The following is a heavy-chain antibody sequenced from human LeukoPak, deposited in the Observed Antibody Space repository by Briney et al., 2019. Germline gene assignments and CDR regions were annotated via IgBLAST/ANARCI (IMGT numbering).Heavy chain of an antibody. CDR3: AHWTRHDGYCTGGSCYGLDY. CDR2: IYWDDDK. V-gene: IGHV2-5*05. Sequence: SGPTLVKPTQTLTLTCTFSGFSLSPPGVGVGWIRQSPGEALEWLAIIYWDDDKRYGPSLQSRLTITKDTSKNQVVLTMTNMDPVDTATYYCAHWTRHDGYCTGGSCYGLDYWGQGTLVTVSS. D-gene: IGHD2-15*01. J-gene: IGHJ4*02. CDR1: GFSLSPPGVG.